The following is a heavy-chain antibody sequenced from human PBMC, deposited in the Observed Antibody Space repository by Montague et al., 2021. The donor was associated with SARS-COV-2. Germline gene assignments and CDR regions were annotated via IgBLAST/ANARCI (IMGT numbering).Heavy chain of an antibody. J-gene: IGHJ3*02. Sequence: SETLSLTCTVSGVSITTTGHSWGWVRQTPGEGLEWIGTFYYTEGTSYNPSLRSRVTMSVDTSKNQFSLKLSSVTAAEAAVYYCARAIRGYSYDEAFDIWGQGTMVTVSS. CDR1: GVSITTTGHS. CDR2: FYYTEGT. CDR3: ARAIRGYSYDEAFDI. D-gene: IGHD5-18*01. V-gene: IGHV4-39*01.